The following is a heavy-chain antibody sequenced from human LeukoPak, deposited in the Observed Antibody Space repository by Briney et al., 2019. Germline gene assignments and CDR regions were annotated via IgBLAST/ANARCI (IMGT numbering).Heavy chain of an antibody. CDR2: IYTSGST. CDR1: GGSISSYY. J-gene: IGHJ4*02. Sequence: SETLSLTCTVSGGSISSYYWSWIRQPAGKGLEWIGRIYTSGSTNYNPSLKSRVTMSVDTSKNQFSLKLSSVTAADTAVYYRARAGSMVRGVIIDYWGQGTLVTVSS. CDR3: ARAGSMVRGVIIDY. D-gene: IGHD3-10*01. V-gene: IGHV4-4*07.